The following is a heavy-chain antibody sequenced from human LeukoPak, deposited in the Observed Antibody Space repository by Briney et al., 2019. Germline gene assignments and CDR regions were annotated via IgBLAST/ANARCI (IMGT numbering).Heavy chain of an antibody. Sequence: PSETLSLTCTVSGGSISSYYWSWIRQPPGEGLEWIGYIYYSGSTNYNPPPTSRVTILVDTSKNQFSLKLSSVTAADTAVYYCARATYYYDSSGYYPPYYYYYMDVWGKGTTVTVSS. CDR3: ARATYYYDSSGYYPPYYYYYMDV. CDR2: IYYSGST. V-gene: IGHV4-59*01. D-gene: IGHD3-22*01. J-gene: IGHJ6*03. CDR1: GGSISSYY.